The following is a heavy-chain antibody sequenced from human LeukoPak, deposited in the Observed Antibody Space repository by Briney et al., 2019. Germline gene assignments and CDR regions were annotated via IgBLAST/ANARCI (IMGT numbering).Heavy chain of an antibody. CDR2: IYHSGST. D-gene: IGHD3-3*02. CDR1: GGSISSSNR. V-gene: IGHV4-4*02. Sequence: SETLSLTCAVSGGSISSSNRWSWVRQPPGKGLEWIGEIYHSGSTNYNPSLKSRVTISVDKSKNQFSLKLSSVTAADTAVYYCARHFKIQEADWAFDIWGQGTMVTVSS. CDR3: ARHFKIQEADWAFDI. J-gene: IGHJ3*02.